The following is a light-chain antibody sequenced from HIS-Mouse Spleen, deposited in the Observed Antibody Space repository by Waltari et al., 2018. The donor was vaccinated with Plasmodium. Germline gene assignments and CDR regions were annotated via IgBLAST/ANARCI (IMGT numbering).Light chain of an antibody. CDR1: SRDVGGYNY. J-gene: IGLJ1*01. CDR2: DVS. V-gene: IGLV2-11*01. CDR3: CSYAGSYTYV. Sequence: QSALTQPRSVSGSPGQSVTISCTGTSRDVGGYNYVSWHQQHPGKAPKLMIYDVSKRPSRVPDLFSGSKSGNTASLTISGLQAEDEADYYCCSYAGSYTYVFGTGTKVTVL.